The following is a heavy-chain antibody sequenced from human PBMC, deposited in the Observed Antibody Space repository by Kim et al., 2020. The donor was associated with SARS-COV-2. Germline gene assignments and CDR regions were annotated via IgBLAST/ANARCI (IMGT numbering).Heavy chain of an antibody. V-gene: IGHV4-38-2*02. CDR3: AREQGGATPW. Sequence: SQTLSLTCTVSGYSISSGYYWGWIRQPPGKGLEWIGSIYHSGSTYYNPSLKSRVTISVDTSKNQFSLKLSSVTAADTAVYYCAREQGGATPWWGQGTLVTVSS. J-gene: IGHJ4*02. CDR2: IYHSGST. D-gene: IGHD1-26*01. CDR1: GYSISSGYY.